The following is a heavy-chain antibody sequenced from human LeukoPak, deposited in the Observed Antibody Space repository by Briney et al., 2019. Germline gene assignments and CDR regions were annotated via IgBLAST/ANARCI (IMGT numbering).Heavy chain of an antibody. CDR2: VYYSGST. CDR1: GGSISNYY. V-gene: IGHV4-59*01. CDR3: ARVGGYNFPLDH. J-gene: IGHJ4*02. Sequence: SETLSLTCTVSGGSISNYYWSWIRQPPGKGLEWIGYVYYSGSTDYNPSLKSRVTISVDTSKNQFSLKLTSVTAADTAVYYCARVGGYNFPLDHWGQGTLVTVSS. D-gene: IGHD5-24*01.